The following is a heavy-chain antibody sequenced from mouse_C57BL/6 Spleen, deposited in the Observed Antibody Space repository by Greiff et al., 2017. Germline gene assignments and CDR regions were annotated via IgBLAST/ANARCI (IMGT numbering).Heavy chain of an antibody. D-gene: IGHD1-1*01. CDR2: IYPGDGDT. CDR1: GYAFSSSW. V-gene: IGHV1-82*01. Sequence: QVQLKQSGPELVKPGASVKISCKASGYAFSSSWMNWVKQRPGKGLEWIGRIYPGDGDTNYNGKFKGKATLTADKSSSTAYMQLSSLTSEDAEVYFCAREEGSYCGSSSFDYWGQGTTLTVSS. J-gene: IGHJ2*01. CDR3: AREEGSYCGSSSFDY.